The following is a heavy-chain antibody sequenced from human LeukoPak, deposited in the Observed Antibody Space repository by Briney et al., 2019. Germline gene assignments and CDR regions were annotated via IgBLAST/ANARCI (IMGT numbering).Heavy chain of an antibody. CDR1: GFTFSSYS. J-gene: IGHJ6*02. V-gene: IGHV3-48*04. D-gene: IGHD3-22*01. CDR2: ISSSSSTI. CDR3: ARETYYYDSSGYYFLFGYYYGMDV. Sequence: GGSLRLSCAASGFTFSSYSMNWVRQAPGKGLEWVSYISSSSSTIYYADSVKGRFTISRDNAKNSLYLQMNGLRAEDTAVYYCARETYYYDSSGYYFLFGYYYGMDVWGQGTTVTVSS.